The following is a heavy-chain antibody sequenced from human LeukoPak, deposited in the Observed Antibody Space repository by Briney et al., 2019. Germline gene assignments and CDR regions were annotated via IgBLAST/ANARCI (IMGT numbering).Heavy chain of an antibody. CDR3: ARVVGYGYCSSTSCPLDAFDI. Sequence: GGSLRLSCAASGFTFSSYWMHWVRQAPGKGLVWVSRINSDGSSTSYADSVKGRFTISRDNAKNTLYLQMNSLRAEDTAVYCCARVVGYGYCSSTSCPLDAFDIWGQGTMVTVSS. D-gene: IGHD2-2*03. J-gene: IGHJ3*02. V-gene: IGHV3-74*01. CDR2: INSDGSST. CDR1: GFTFSSYW.